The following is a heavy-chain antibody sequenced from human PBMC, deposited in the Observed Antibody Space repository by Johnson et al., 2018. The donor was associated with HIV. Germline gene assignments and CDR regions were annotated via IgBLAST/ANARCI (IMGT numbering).Heavy chain of an antibody. CDR3: ARSGSYGPDAFDI. V-gene: IGHV3-30*06. Sequence: QVQLVESGGGVVPPGGSLRLSCAASGFTFSTYGMHWVRQAPGKGLEWVANIKQDGSEKYYADSVKGRFTISRDNSKNTLYLQMNSLRAEDTAVYYCARSGSYGPDAFDIWGQGTMVTVSS. CDR1: GFTFSTYG. J-gene: IGHJ3*02. D-gene: IGHD1-26*01. CDR2: IKQDGSEK.